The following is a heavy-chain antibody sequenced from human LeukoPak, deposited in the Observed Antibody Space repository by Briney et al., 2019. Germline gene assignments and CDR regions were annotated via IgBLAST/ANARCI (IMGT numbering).Heavy chain of an antibody. CDR2: INPDGATT. Sequence: GRSLRLSCAASGFTFSSYGMHWVRQAPGKGLVWVSRINPDGATTDYAGSVKGRFTISRDNAKNMVYLQMDSLRAEDTAVYYCVRLLDVDYWGQGTLVTVSS. J-gene: IGHJ4*02. D-gene: IGHD1-1*01. CDR3: VRLLDVDY. CDR1: GFTFSSYG. V-gene: IGHV3-74*01.